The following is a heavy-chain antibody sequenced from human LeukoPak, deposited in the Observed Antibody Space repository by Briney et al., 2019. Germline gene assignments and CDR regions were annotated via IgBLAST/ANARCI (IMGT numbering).Heavy chain of an antibody. J-gene: IGHJ4*02. CDR3: AKDGGYDSGDSDY. CDR2: ISGSGIAT. Sequence: QAGGSLRLSCAASGFTFSSYAMSWVRQAPGEGLEWVSTISGSGIATYYADSLNGRFTMSRDNSKNTLYLQMNSLRAEDTAVYYCAKDGGYDSGDSDYWGQGTLVTVSS. V-gene: IGHV3-23*01. D-gene: IGHD3-10*01. CDR1: GFTFSSYA.